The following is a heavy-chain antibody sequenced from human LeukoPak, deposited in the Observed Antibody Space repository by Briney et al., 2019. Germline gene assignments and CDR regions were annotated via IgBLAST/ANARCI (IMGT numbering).Heavy chain of an antibody. D-gene: IGHD1-26*01. CDR3: AREDSGSYREFDY. CDR1: GGSISSYY. V-gene: IGHV4-4*07. J-gene: IGHJ4*02. Sequence: SETLSLTCTVSGGSISSYYRSWIRQPAGKGLEWIGRIYTSGSTNYNASLKSRVSMSVDTSKNQFSLKLSSVTAADTAVFYCAREDSGSYREFDYWGQGTLVTVSS. CDR2: IYTSGST.